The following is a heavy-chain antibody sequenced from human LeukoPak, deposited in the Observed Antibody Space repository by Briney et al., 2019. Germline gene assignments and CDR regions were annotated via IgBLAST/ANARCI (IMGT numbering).Heavy chain of an antibody. Sequence: GGSLRLSCAASGFTFTNYAMSWVRQAPGKGLEWVSGISGSGGSTYYAESVKGRFTISRDNSKNTLYLQMNTLRAEATAVYYCAKEDDFWSGYYFDYWGQGTLVTVSS. CDR3: AKEDDFWSGYYFDY. D-gene: IGHD3-3*01. V-gene: IGHV3-23*01. J-gene: IGHJ4*02. CDR2: ISGSGGST. CDR1: GFTFTNYA.